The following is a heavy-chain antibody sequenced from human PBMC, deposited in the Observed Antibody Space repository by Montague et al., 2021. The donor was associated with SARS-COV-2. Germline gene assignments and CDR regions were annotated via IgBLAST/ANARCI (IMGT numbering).Heavy chain of an antibody. Sequence: SETLSLTCTVSGGSISSSSYYWGWIRQPPGKGLEWIGSIYYSGSTYYNPSLKSRVTISVDTSKNQFSLKLSSVTAADTAVYYCARLVKTYYYGMDVWGQGTTVTVSS. CDR1: GGSISSSSYY. J-gene: IGHJ6*02. CDR2: IYYSGST. CDR3: ARLVKTYYYGMDV. V-gene: IGHV4-39*01. D-gene: IGHD2-21*01.